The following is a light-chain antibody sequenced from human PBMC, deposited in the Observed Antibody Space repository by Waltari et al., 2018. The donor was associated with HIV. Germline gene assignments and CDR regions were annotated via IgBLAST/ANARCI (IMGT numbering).Light chain of an antibody. CDR2: GNN. V-gene: IGLV1-44*01. CDR1: SSNIGSNT. Sequence: QSVVTQPPSASGTPGQRVTISCSGSSSNIGSNTVNWYQQFPGTAPKLLIYGNNQRPSGVPDRISGSKSGTSASLAISGLQSEDEADYYCAAWDDSLSGVIFGGGTSLTVL. CDR3: AAWDDSLSGVI. J-gene: IGLJ2*01.